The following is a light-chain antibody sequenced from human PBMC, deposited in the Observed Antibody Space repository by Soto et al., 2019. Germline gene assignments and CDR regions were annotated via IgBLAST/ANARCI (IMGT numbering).Light chain of an antibody. V-gene: IGKV3-11*01. CDR1: QTITTY. Sequence: EIVLTQSPATLSLSPGERATLSCRASQTITTYLAWYQQKPGQPPRFLIYGASNRATGIPARFSGSGSGTDFTLTISNLEPEDFAVYYCQQRSNWPANFGQGTRLEIK. J-gene: IGKJ5*01. CDR2: GAS. CDR3: QQRSNWPAN.